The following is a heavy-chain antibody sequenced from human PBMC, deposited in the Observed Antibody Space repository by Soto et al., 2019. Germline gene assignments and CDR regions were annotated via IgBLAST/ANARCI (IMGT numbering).Heavy chain of an antibody. CDR2: IDPSDSQT. J-gene: IGHJ4*02. D-gene: IGHD3-22*01. V-gene: IGHV5-10-1*01. CDR1: GYSFAGYW. Sequence: GESLKISCKGSGYSFAGYWITWVRQKPGRGLEWMGRIDPSDSQTYYSPSFRGHVTISVTKSITTVFLQWSSLRASDTAMYYCARQIYDSDTDPNFQYYFDSWGQGTPVTVSS. CDR3: ARQIYDSDTDPNFQYYFDS.